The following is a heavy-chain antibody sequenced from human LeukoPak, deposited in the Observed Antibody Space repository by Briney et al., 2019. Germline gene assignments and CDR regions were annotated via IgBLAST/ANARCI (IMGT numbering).Heavy chain of an antibody. D-gene: IGHD3-3*01. CDR2: INHSGST. J-gene: IGHJ5*02. Sequence: SETLSLTCAVYGGSFSGYYWSWIRQPPGKGLEWIGEINHSGSTNYNPSPKSRVTISVDTSKNQFSLKLSSVTAADTAVYYCARQDGITIFGVVIIGDNWFDPWGQGTLVTVSS. V-gene: IGHV4-34*01. CDR1: GGSFSGYY. CDR3: ARQDGITIFGVVIIGDNWFDP.